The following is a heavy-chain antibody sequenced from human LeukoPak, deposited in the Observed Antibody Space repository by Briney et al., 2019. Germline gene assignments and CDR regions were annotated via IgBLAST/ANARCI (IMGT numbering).Heavy chain of an antibody. CDR1: GGTFSSYA. D-gene: IGHD2-2*01. V-gene: IGHV1-69*05. CDR2: IIPIFGTA. CDR3: ASDCSSTSCPAGVWFDP. Sequence: GASVKVSCKASGGTFSSYAISWVRQAPGQGLEWMGGIIPIFGTANYAQKFQGRVTITTDESTSTAYMELSGLRSEDTAVYYCASDCSSTSCPAGVWFDPWGQGTLVTVSS. J-gene: IGHJ5*02.